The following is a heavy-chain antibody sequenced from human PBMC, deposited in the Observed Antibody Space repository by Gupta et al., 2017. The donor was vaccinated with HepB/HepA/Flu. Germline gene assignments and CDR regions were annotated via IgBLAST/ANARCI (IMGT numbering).Heavy chain of an antibody. CDR3: AREWSAFDH. J-gene: IGHJ4*02. CDR1: GGSISNYY. V-gene: IGHV4-59*01. Sequence: QVQLQESGPGLVKPSETLSPTCTVSGGSISNYYWHWIRQPPGKGLEWIAYVHYSGATSYNPSLKSRLTTSLDTSKNQFSLNLTSVTAADTAVYHCAREWSAFDHWGQGAVVTVSS. D-gene: IGHD2-15*01. CDR2: VHYSGAT.